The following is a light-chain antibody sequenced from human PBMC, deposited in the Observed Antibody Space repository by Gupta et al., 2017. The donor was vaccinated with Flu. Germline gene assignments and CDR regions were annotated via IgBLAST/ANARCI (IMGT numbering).Light chain of an antibody. CDR3: VQHTHWPQFT. CDR1: QSLGYSDGNTY. Sequence: DAVRTQSPLSPSLPLGQPASISCRASQSLGYSDGNTYLNWFQQRPGESPRRLIYKVSNRYSGVPDRFSGSGSSTDFTLKISRVEAADVGVYYCVQHTHWPQFTFGPGTKVDIK. J-gene: IGKJ3*01. CDR2: KVS. V-gene: IGKV2-30*01.